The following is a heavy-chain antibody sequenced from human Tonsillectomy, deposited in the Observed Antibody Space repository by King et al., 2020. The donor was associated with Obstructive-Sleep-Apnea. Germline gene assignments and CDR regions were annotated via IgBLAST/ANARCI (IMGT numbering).Heavy chain of an antibody. Sequence: LQLQESGPGLVKPSGTLSLSCAVSGGSISSSNWWSWVRQPPGKGLEWSGEIYHSGSTNYNSSLKSRVTISVDKSKNQFSLKLSSVTAADTAVYYCAKGVSSASYLFHYWGQGTLVTVSS. D-gene: IGHD1-26*01. CDR1: GGSISSSNW. V-gene: IGHV4-4*02. CDR3: AKGVSSASYLFHY. J-gene: IGHJ4*02. CDR2: IYHSGST.